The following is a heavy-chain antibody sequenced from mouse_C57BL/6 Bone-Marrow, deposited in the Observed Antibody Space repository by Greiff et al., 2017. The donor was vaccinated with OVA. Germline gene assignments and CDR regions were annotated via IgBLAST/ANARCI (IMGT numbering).Heavy chain of an antibody. CDR1: GYAFSSYW. CDR2: IYHGDGDT. D-gene: IGHD1-1*01. CDR3: ARSSYGSSYWYVDV. J-gene: IGHJ1*03. V-gene: IGHV1-80*01. Sequence: VQLQQSGAELVKPGASVKISCKASGYAFSSYWMNWVKQRPGKGLEWIGQIYHGDGDTNYNGKFKGKATLTADKSSSTAYMQLSSLTSEDSAVYFCARSSYGSSYWYVDVWGTGTTVTVSS.